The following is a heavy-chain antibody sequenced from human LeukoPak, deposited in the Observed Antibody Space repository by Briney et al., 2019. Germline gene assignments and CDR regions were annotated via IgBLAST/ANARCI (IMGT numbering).Heavy chain of an antibody. CDR1: GGTFSSYA. J-gene: IGHJ4*02. D-gene: IGHD2-2*01. CDR2: IIPIFGTA. Sequence: ASVKVSCKASGGTFSSYAISWVRQAPGQGLEWMGGIIPIFGTANYAQKFQGRVTITTDESTSTAYMELSSLRSEDTAVYYCARGYCSSTSRYAVFSYWGQGTLVIVSS. CDR3: ARGYCSSTSRYAVFSY. V-gene: IGHV1-69*05.